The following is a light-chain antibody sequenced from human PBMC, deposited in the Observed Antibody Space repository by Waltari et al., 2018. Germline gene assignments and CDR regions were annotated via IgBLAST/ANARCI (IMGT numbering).Light chain of an antibody. CDR2: EGS. CDR3: CSYAGSSGRV. J-gene: IGLJ3*02. V-gene: IGLV2-23*01. CDR1: SSDVGSYNL. Sequence: QSALTQPASVSGSPGQSITISCTGTSSDVGSYNLVSWYQQHPGKAPKLMIYEGSTRPSGVSNRFSGSKSGNTASLTISGLQAEDEADYYCCSYAGSSGRVFGGGTKLTVL.